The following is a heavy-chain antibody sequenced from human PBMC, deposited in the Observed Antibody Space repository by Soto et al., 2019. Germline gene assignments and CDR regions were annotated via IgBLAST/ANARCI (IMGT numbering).Heavy chain of an antibody. Sequence: PSETLSLTCDVSGDTISTGGYTWAWIRQPPGKGLEWIGSIYYSGSTYYNPSLKSRVTISVDTSKNQFSLKLSSVTAADTAVYYCARHGGFGDKVWIYWFDPWGQGTLVTVSS. CDR2: IYYSGST. CDR1: GDTISTGGYT. CDR3: ARHGGFGDKVWIYWFDP. V-gene: IGHV4-30-2*03. J-gene: IGHJ5*01. D-gene: IGHD3-10*01.